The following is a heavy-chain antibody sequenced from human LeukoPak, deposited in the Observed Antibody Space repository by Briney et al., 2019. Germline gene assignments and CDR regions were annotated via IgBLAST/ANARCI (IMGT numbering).Heavy chain of an antibody. J-gene: IGHJ6*02. CDR2: ISGSGGST. Sequence: GGSLRLSCAASRFTFNSYAMSWVRQAPGKGLEWVSAISGSGGSTYYADSVKGRFTISRDNSKNTLYLQMNSLRAEDTAVYYCAKDRPITVNYYYYGMDVWGQGTTVTVSS. CDR1: RFTFNSYA. CDR3: AKDRPITVNYYYYGMDV. D-gene: IGHD3-16*02. V-gene: IGHV3-23*01.